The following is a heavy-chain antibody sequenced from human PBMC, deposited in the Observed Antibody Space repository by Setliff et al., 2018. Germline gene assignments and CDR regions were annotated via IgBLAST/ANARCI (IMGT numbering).Heavy chain of an antibody. V-gene: IGHV1-3*01. CDR3: ARDTYIGDFWSGYYIQGRFDP. CDR2: INAGNGNT. D-gene: IGHD3-3*01. J-gene: IGHJ5*02. CDR1: GYTFTNYA. Sequence: ASVKVSCKASGYTFTNYAIHWVCQAPGQRLEWMGWINAGNGNTKYSQKFQGRVTITRDTSASTAYMELSSLRSEDTAVYYCARDTYIGDFWSGYYIQGRFDPWGQGTLVTVSS.